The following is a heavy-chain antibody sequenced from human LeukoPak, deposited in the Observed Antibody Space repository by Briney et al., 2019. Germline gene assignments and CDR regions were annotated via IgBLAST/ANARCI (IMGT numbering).Heavy chain of an antibody. CDR1: GGSISSSSYY. D-gene: IGHD5-18*01. V-gene: IGHV4-39*07. Sequence: SETLSLTCTVSGGSISSSSYYWGWIRQPPGKGLEWIGSIYYSGSTYYNPSLKSRVTISVDTSKNQFSLKLSSVTAADTAVYYCAREQVDTAMDAFDYWGQGTLVTVSS. CDR3: AREQVDTAMDAFDY. CDR2: IYYSGST. J-gene: IGHJ4*02.